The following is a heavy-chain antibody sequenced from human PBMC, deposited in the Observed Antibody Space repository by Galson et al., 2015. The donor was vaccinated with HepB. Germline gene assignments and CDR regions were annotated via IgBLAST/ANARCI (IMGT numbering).Heavy chain of an antibody. CDR2: INAGNGNT. V-gene: IGHV1-3*01. J-gene: IGHJ4*02. CDR3: ARSTYYYDSSGYFHFDY. Sequence: SVKVSCKASGYTFTSYAMHWVRQAPGQRLEWMGWINAGNGNTKYSQKFQGRVTITADKSTSTAYMELSSLRSEDTAVYYCARSTYYYDSSGYFHFDYWGQGTLVTVSS. CDR1: GYTFTSYA. D-gene: IGHD3-22*01.